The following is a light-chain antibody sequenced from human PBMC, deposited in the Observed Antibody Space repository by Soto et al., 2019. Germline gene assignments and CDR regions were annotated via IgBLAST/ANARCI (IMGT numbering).Light chain of an antibody. J-gene: IGLJ1*01. CDR1: SSDVGGYNY. Sequence: QSALTQPPSASGSPGQSVTISCTGTSSDVGGYNYVSWYQQHPGKAPKVMIYEVSKRPSGVPDRFSGSKSGNTASLTVSGLQAEDEADYYCSSYAGTNILYVFGTGTTLTVL. CDR2: EVS. CDR3: SSYAGTNILYV. V-gene: IGLV2-8*01.